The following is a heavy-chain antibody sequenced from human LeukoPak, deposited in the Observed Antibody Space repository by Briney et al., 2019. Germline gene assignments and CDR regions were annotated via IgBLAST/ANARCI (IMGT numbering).Heavy chain of an antibody. CDR3: AKNDGNYDDS. CDR2: IYPNSGDT. J-gene: IGHJ4*02. CDR1: GYIFTGYY. D-gene: IGHD3-3*01. V-gene: IGHV1-2*02. Sequence: ASVKVSCKASGYIFTGYYLHWVRQAPGQGLEWLGWIYPNSGDTDFAQNFQGRVTLTTGTSITTAYMELRSLRSDDTAVYYCAKNDGNYDDSWGQGSLVIVSS.